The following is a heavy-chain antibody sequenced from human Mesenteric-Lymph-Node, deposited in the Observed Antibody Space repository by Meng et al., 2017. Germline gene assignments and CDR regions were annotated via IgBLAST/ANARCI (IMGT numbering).Heavy chain of an antibody. Sequence: QVQLLESVGGLVKPGGLLIFSCAASGFIFSDYYMSGICRASGKGLRWVSYISSSGSTIYYADSVKGRFTISKDNAKNSLYLQMNSLRAEDTAVYYCAREDYGEGGGFDYWGQGTLVTVSS. V-gene: IGHV3-11*01. CDR1: GFIFSDYY. CDR3: AREDYGEGGGFDY. CDR2: ISSSGSTI. D-gene: IGHD4-17*01. J-gene: IGHJ4*02.